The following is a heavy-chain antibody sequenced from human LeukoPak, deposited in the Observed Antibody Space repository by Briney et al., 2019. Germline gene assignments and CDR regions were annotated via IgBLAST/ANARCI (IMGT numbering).Heavy chain of an antibody. J-gene: IGHJ4*02. V-gene: IGHV4-59*01. Sequence: SETLSLTCTVSGGSISSYYWSWIRQPPGKGLEWIGYIYYGGSTNYNPSLKSRVTISVDTSKNQFSLKLSSVTAADTAVYYCARGRLLYYFDYWGQGTLVTVSS. CDR1: GGSISSYY. CDR2: IYYGGST. CDR3: ARGRLLYYFDY.